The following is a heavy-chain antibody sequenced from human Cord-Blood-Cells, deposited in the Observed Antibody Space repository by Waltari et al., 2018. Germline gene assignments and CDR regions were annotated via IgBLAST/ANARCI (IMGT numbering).Heavy chain of an antibody. J-gene: IGHJ6*02. CDR1: GGSISSHY. CDR3: AREGIVVVPAAAHYYYYGMDV. Sequence: QVQLQESGPGLVQPSETLSLTCTVSGGSISSHYWSWIRQPPGKGLEWIGYIYYSGSTNYNPSLKSRVTISVDTSKNQFSLKLSSVTAADTAVYYCAREGIVVVPAAAHYYYYGMDVWGQGTTVTVSS. V-gene: IGHV4-59*11. D-gene: IGHD2-2*01. CDR2: IYYSGST.